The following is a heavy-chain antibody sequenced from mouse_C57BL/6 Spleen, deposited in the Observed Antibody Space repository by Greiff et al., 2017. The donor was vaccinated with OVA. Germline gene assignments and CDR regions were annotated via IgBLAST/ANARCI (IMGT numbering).Heavy chain of an antibody. CDR3: ARNEDGYYHY. CDR1: GYTFTSYW. D-gene: IGHD2-3*01. J-gene: IGHJ2*01. CDR2: IDPSDSYT. Sequence: VQLQQSGAELVMPGASVKLSCKASGYTFTSYWMHWVKQRPGQGLEWIGEIDPSDSYTNYNQKFKGKSTLTVDKSSSTAYMQLSSLTSEDSAVYYCARNEDGYYHYWGQGTTLTVSS. V-gene: IGHV1-69*01.